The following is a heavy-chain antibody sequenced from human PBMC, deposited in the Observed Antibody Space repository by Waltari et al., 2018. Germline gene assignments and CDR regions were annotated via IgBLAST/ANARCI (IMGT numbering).Heavy chain of an antibody. CDR3: ARRGYYYDTSGYLTTYYFDY. J-gene: IGHJ4*02. V-gene: IGHV3-7*01. CDR1: GFTFSSYW. D-gene: IGHD3-22*01. CDR2: IKQDGSEK. Sequence: EVQLVESGGDLVQPGGSLRLSCAASGFTFSSYWMSWVRQAPGKGLEWVANIKQDGSEKYYVDSVKGRFTSSRDNTKNSLYLQMNSLRAEDTAVYYCARRGYYYDTSGYLTTYYFDYWGQGTLVTVSS.